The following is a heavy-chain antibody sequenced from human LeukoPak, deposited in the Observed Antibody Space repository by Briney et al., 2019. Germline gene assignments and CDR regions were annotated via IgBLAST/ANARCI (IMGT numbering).Heavy chain of an antibody. CDR2: IYYSGNT. J-gene: IGHJ3*02. CDR1: GGSIRSYY. V-gene: IGHV4-59*01. CDR3: ARTLMSFDI. D-gene: IGHD3-16*01. Sequence: SETLSLTCTVSGGSIRSYYWSWIRQPPGKGLEWIGYIYYSGNTNYNPSLKSRVTISVDTSKNQFSLKLSSVTAADTAVYYCARTLMSFDIWGQGTMVTVSS.